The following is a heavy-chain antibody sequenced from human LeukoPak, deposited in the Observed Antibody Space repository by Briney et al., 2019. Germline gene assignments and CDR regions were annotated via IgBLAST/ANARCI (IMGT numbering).Heavy chain of an antibody. CDR1: GFTFSSHE. D-gene: IGHD6-13*01. J-gene: IGHJ4*02. V-gene: IGHV3-23*01. CDR3: AKDSAPGIAADDY. Sequence: GASLRLSCAASGFTFSSHELTWVRQAPNKGLEWVSAISGSGERTHYADSVKGRFTISRDNSRSILYLQMNNLGAEDTAIYYCAKDSAPGIAADDYWGQGTLVTVSS. CDR2: ISGSGERT.